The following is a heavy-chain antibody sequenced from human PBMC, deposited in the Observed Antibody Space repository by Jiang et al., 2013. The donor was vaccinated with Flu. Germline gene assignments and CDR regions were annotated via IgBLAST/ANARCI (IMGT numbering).Heavy chain of an antibody. D-gene: IGHD5-24*01. CDR2: FYTSGST. CDR3: ASSVEAFDI. J-gene: IGHJ3*02. CDR1: GASISSGPYY. V-gene: IGHV4-61*02. Sequence: PGLVKPSQTLSLTCTVSGASISSGPYYWSWIRQPAGKGLECIGRFYTSGSTNYNPSLKSRVTISVDTSKNQFSLKLSSVTAADTAVYYCASSVEAFDIWGQGTMVTVSS.